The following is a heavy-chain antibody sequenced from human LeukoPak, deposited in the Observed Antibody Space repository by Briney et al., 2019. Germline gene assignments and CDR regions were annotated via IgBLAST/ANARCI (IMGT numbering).Heavy chain of an antibody. V-gene: IGHV4-34*01. D-gene: IGHD2-2*01. J-gene: IGHJ6*03. Sequence: PSETLSLTCAVYGAPFSAYFWSWIRQPPGKGLEWVGESKHRGSANYSPSLKSRVTISVDTSKNQFSLKLTSVTAADTAVYYCARGGHVVPVPAAIRGPYYNMDVWGEGTTVTVS. CDR1: GAPFSAYF. CDR2: SKHRGSA. CDR3: ARGGHVVPVPAAIRGPYYNMDV.